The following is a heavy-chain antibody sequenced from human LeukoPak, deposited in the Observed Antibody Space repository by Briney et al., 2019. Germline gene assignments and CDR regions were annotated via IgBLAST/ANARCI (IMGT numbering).Heavy chain of an antibody. D-gene: IGHD3-22*01. CDR2: INTGNGNT. Sequence: GASVKVSCKASGYTFTSYAIHWVRQAPGQRLEWMGWINTGNGNTKYSQKFQDRVTISRDTAASTAYMELSSLRSEDTAVYYCARGYYDSSGAISFDYWGQGTLVTVSS. CDR3: ARGYYDSSGAISFDY. J-gene: IGHJ4*02. V-gene: IGHV1-3*04. CDR1: GYTFTSYA.